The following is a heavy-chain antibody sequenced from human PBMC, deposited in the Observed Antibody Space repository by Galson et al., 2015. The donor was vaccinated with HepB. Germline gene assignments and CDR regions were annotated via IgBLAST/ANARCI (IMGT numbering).Heavy chain of an antibody. V-gene: IGHV3-9*01. CDR2: ISWNSGSI. CDR1: GFTFDDYA. D-gene: IGHD3-3*01. Sequence: SLRLSCAASGFTFDDYAMHWVRQAPGKGLEWVSGISWNSGSIGYADSVKGRFTISRDNAKNSLYLQMNSLRAEDTAVYYCAKGYYDFWSGYSPLFDYWGQGTLVTVSS. J-gene: IGHJ4*02. CDR3: AKGYYDFWSGYSPLFDY.